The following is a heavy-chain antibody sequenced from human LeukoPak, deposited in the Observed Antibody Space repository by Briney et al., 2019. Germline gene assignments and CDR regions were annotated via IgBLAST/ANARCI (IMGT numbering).Heavy chain of an antibody. V-gene: IGHV1-8*01. J-gene: IGHJ5*02. D-gene: IGHD6-6*01. CDR1: EYTFIMYA. CDR3: ARGAIAARLLNWFDP. Sequence: ASVKVSCKASEYTFIMYAINWVRQAPGQGLEWMGWINPNSGGTNYAQKFQGRVTMTRDMSTSTVYMELSSLRSEDTAVYYCARGAIAARLLNWFDPWGQGTLVTVSS. CDR2: INPNSGGT.